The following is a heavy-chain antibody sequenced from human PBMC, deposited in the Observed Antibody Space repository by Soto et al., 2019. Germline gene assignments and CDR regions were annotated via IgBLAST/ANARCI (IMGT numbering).Heavy chain of an antibody. J-gene: IGHJ4*02. D-gene: IGHD1-20*01. CDR1: GGSISSGGYS. Sequence: SEILSLTCAVSGGSISSGGYSWSWIRQPPGKGLEWIGYIYHSGSTYYNPSLKSRVTISVDRSKNQFSLKLSSVTAADTAVYYCVRVAAPPRYDFDYWGQGTLVTVSS. CDR2: IYHSGST. CDR3: VRVAAPPRYDFDY. V-gene: IGHV4-30-2*01.